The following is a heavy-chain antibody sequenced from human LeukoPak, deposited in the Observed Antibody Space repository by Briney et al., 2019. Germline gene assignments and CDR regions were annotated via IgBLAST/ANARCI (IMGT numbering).Heavy chain of an antibody. D-gene: IGHD3-22*01. J-gene: IGHJ4*02. CDR3: ARDHMPYYYDSSGELFDY. CDR1: GFTFSSYA. Sequence: GGSLRLSCAASGFTFSSYAMSWVRQAPGKGLEWVSAISGSGGSTYYADSVKGRFTISRDNAKNSLYLQMNSLRAEDTAVYYCARDHMPYYYDSSGELFDYWGQGTLVTVSS. CDR2: ISGSGGST. V-gene: IGHV3-23*01.